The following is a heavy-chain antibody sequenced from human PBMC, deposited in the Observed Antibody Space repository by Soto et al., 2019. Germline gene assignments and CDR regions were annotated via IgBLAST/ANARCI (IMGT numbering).Heavy chain of an antibody. CDR1: GGSFSGYY. Sequence: QVQLQQWGAGLLKPSETLSLTCAVYGGSFSGYYWSWIRQPPGKGLEWIGEINHSGSTNYNPSLKGRATISVDTSRNQFSLKLGSVTAADTAVYYCARDYYDSSGYCPLGYWGQGTLVTVSS. V-gene: IGHV4-34*01. CDR2: INHSGST. CDR3: ARDYYDSSGYCPLGY. D-gene: IGHD3-22*01. J-gene: IGHJ4*02.